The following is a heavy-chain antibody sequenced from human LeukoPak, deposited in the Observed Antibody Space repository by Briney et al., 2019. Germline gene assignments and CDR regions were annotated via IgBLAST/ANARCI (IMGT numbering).Heavy chain of an antibody. CDR2: FFHKRGA. J-gene: IGHJ4*02. V-gene: IGHV4-59*01. Sequence: SETLSLTCSVSGGSISGYCWSWSRQAPGKGVEWIGNFFHKRGAWYKSSLKSRVTTSVDTSKNELSLTLTSVTAADTAVYYCARWTDCGGDCHILEYWGQGILVTVSS. D-gene: IGHD2-21*02. CDR1: GGSISGYC. CDR3: ARWTDCGGDCHILEY.